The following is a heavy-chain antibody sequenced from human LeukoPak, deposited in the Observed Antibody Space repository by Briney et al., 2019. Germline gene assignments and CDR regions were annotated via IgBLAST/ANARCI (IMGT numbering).Heavy chain of an antibody. V-gene: IGHV1-18*04. D-gene: IGHD5-12*01. J-gene: IGHJ4*02. CDR2: ISAYNGNT. Sequence: ASVKVSCKASGYTFTSYGISWVRQAPGQGLEWMRWISAYNGNTNYAQKLQGRVTMTTDTSTSTAYMELRSLRSDDTAVYYCARSIVATIWPFEDYWGQGTLVTVSS. CDR3: ARSIVATIWPFEDY. CDR1: GYTFTSYG.